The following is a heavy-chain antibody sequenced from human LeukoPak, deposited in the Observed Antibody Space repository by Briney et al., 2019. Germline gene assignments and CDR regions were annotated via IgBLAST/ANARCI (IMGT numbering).Heavy chain of an antibody. CDR1: GFTFSNYW. J-gene: IGHJ3*02. V-gene: IGHV3-7*01. CDR2: IRRDGSET. CDR3: ANKDAHYCTRDPLYHAFDI. D-gene: IGHD2-8*01. Sequence: PSGGSLTLSCAASGFTFSNYWMTWVRRAPGKGLEWVANIRRDGSETHYVDSVMGRFTISRDNAKNSLYLQMNSLRAEDTAVYSGANKDAHYCTRDPLYHAFDIEGQGTRITV.